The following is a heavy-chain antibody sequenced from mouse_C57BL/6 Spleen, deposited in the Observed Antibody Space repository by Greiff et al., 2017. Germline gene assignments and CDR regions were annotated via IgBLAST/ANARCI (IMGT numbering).Heavy chain of an antibody. CDR1: GYAFSSYW. Sequence: QVQLKESGAELVKPGASVKISCKASGYAFSSYWMNWVKQRPGKGLEWIGQIYPGDGDTNYNGKFKGKATLTADKSSSTAYMQLSSLTSEDSAVYFCATDYGSSQAFAYWGQGTLVTVS. CDR2: IYPGDGDT. CDR3: ATDYGSSQAFAY. D-gene: IGHD1-1*01. J-gene: IGHJ3*01. V-gene: IGHV1-80*01.